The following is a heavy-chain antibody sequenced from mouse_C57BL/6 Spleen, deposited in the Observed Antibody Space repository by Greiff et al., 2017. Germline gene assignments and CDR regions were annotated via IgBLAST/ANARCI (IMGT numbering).Heavy chain of an antibody. V-gene: IGHV10-3*01. J-gene: IGHJ1*03. D-gene: IGHD1-1*01. CDR3: VRAGYYGSSYGYFDV. CDR1: GFTFNTYA. Sequence: EVQRVESGGGLVQPKGSLKLSCAASGFTFNTYAMHWVRQAPGKGLEWVARIRSKSSNYATYYADSVKDRFTISRDDSQSMLYLQMNNLKTEDTAMYYCVRAGYYGSSYGYFDVWGTGTTVTVSS. CDR2: IRSKSSNYAT.